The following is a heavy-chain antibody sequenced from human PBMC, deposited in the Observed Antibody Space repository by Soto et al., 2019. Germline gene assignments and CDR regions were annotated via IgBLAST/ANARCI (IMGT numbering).Heavy chain of an antibody. CDR1: EFMFTRYS. CDR2: ISSSGSNV. J-gene: IGHJ6*02. Sequence: QLVESGGGLVQPGASPRLSCVASEFMFTRYSMNWVPQAPGEGVEWVAYISSSGSNVYYANSMRGRLTISRDNVKNLVYLQMNSLRDEDTAIYYCARDLGIFVGMDVWGQGTTVTVS. V-gene: IGHV3-48*02. D-gene: IGHD1-26*01. CDR3: ARDLGIFVGMDV.